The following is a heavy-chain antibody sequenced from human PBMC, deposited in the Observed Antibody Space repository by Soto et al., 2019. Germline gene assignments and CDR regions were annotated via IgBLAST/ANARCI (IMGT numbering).Heavy chain of an antibody. CDR1: GFTFSYYG. V-gene: IGHV3-30*03. Sequence: QVQLVESGGGVVQPGRSLRLSCAASGFTFSYYGMHWVRQAPGKGLEWVAVISHDGSLQYYADSVKGRFTISRDNSKNTLFLQMNSLRAEDTAVYYYAIQDVDTAMDVTDNWGQGTLVTVSS. CDR3: AIQDVDTAMDVTDN. CDR2: ISHDGSLQ. J-gene: IGHJ4*02. D-gene: IGHD5-18*01.